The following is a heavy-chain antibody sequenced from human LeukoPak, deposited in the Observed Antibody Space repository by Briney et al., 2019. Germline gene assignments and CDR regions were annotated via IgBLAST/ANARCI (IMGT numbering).Heavy chain of an antibody. V-gene: IGHV4-34*01. J-gene: IGHJ6*03. CDR3: ARSAYCSSTSCYSNYYYMDV. CDR1: GGSFSGYY. CDR2: MNHSGST. D-gene: IGHD2-2*01. Sequence: SETLSLTCAVYGGSFSGYYWSWIRQPPGQGLGWIGEMNHSGSTNYNPSLKSRVSISVDTSKNQFSLKLSSVTAADTAVYYCARSAYCSSTSCYSNYYYMDVWGKGTTVAISS.